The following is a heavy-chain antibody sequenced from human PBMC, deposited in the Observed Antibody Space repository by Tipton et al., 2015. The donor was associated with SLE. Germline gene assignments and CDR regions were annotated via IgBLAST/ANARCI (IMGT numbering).Heavy chain of an antibody. V-gene: IGHV4-59*01. J-gene: IGHJ4*02. CDR3: ARDRLGGPFDY. CDR1: GALSGYF. D-gene: IGHD1-26*01. Sequence: TLSLTCTVSGALSGYFWSWVRQPPGKGLEWIGYIDDSGTTNFNPFLKSRVIMSEDTSKNQFSLRLSSVTAADTAVYYCARDRLGGPFDYWGQGSLVTVSS. CDR2: IDDSGTT.